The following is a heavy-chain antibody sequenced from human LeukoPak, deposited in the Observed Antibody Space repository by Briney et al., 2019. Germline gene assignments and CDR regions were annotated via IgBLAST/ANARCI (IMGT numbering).Heavy chain of an antibody. V-gene: IGHV1-18*01. CDR2: ISAYNGNT. J-gene: IGHJ6*03. CDR3: AKSPHSKGSYYYMDV. CDR1: GYTFTSYG. D-gene: IGHD1-26*01. Sequence: ASVKVSCKASGYTFTSYGISWVRQAPGQGLEWMGWISAYNGNTNYAQKLQGRVTMTTDTSTSTAYMELRSLRSDDTAVYYCAKSPHSKGSYYYMDVWGKGTTVTVSS.